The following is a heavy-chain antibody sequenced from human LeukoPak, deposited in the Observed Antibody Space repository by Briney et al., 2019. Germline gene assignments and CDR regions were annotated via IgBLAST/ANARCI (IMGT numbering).Heavy chain of an antibody. CDR2: IIPIFGTA. CDR3: ARDPANWGFGGGQNTFDY. Sequence: SVKVSCKASGGTFSSYAISWVRQAPGQGLEWMGGIIPIFGTANYAQKFQGRVTITTDESTSTAYMELSSLRSEETAVYYCARDPANWGFGGGQNTFDYWGQGTLVTVSS. D-gene: IGHD7-27*01. CDR1: GGTFSSYA. J-gene: IGHJ4*02. V-gene: IGHV1-69*05.